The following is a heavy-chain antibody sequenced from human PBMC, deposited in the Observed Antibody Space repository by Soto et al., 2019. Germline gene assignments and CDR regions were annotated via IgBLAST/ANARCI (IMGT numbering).Heavy chain of an antibody. CDR1: GFTFGTYG. Sequence: QVQLVESGGGVVQPGRSLRLSCAASGFTFGTYGMHWVRQAPGKGLQWVALISYDGSNKYYADSVKGRFTISRDNSKNTLYLHMNSLRDEDSAVYYCAKAPGRITMFSPNDGMDVWGQGATVTVSS. V-gene: IGHV3-30*18. CDR2: ISYDGSNK. D-gene: IGHD3-9*01. CDR3: AKAPGRITMFSPNDGMDV. J-gene: IGHJ6*02.